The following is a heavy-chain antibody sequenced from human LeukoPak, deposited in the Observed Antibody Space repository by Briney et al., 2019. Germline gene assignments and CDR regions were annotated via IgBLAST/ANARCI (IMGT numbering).Heavy chain of an antibody. CDR3: AKDSAARLSYFDY. Sequence: PGGSLRLASAPSAFTFSSFSISWVRQLAGGGLEWVSAISGSRGIPYYADSVKVRFTIYRDNSKNPLYLQMNSLRAEDTAVYYCAKDSAARLSYFDYWGQGTLVTVSS. J-gene: IGHJ4*02. D-gene: IGHD6-6*01. V-gene: IGHV3-23*01. CDR1: AFTFSSFS. CDR2: ISGSRGIP.